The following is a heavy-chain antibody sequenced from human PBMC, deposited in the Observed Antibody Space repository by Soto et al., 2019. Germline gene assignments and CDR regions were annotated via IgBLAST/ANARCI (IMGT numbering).Heavy chain of an antibody. V-gene: IGHV5-51*01. J-gene: IGHJ4*02. CDR1: GYSFSTYW. Sequence: GESLNISCKGSGYSFSTYWIAWVRQMPGKGLEWMGSIYSGDSNTRYSPSFEGQVTISADKSISTAYLQWSSLKASDTAMYYCATWRGSSWFDYWGQGTLVTGSS. D-gene: IGHD6-13*01. CDR2: IYSGDSNT. CDR3: ATWRGSSWFDY.